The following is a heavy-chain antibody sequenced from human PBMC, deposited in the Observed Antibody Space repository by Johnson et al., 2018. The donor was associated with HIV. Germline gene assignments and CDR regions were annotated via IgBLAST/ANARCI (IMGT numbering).Heavy chain of an antibody. J-gene: IGHJ3*02. V-gene: IGHV3-13*01. CDR3: AKAGQMVAATSAFDI. Sequence: VQLVESGGGLVQPGGSLRLSCAASGFTFSSYAMSWVRQAPGKGLEWVSAIGTAGDTYYPGSVKGRFTISRENAKNSLYLQMNSLRAEDTAVYYCAKAGQMVAATSAFDIWGQGTMVTVSS. CDR1: GFTFSSYA. D-gene: IGHD2-15*01. CDR2: IGTAGDT.